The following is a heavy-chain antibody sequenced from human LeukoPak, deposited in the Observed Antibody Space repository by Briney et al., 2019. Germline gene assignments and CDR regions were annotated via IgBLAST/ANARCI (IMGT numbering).Heavy chain of an antibody. V-gene: IGHV1-2*02. Sequence: SGKVSCKASGYTFTGYYMHWVRQAPGQGLEWMGWINPNSGGTNYAQKFQGRVTMTRDTSISTAYMELSRLRSDDTAVYYCARDPVSSSGRWEFDYWGQGTLVTVSS. CDR2: INPNSGGT. CDR1: GYTFTGYY. D-gene: IGHD6-19*01. CDR3: ARDPVSSSGRWEFDY. J-gene: IGHJ4*02.